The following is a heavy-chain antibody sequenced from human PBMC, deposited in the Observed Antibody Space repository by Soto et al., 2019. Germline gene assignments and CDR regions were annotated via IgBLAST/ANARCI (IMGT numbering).Heavy chain of an antibody. J-gene: IGHJ3*02. V-gene: IGHV4-59*01. CDR2: IYYSGST. Sequence: PSETLSLTCTVSGGSISSYYWSWIRQPPGKGLEWIGYIYYSGSTNYNPSLKSRVTISVDTSKNQFSLKLSSVTAADTAVYYCAREAPHPRAFDIWGQGTMVPVSS. CDR3: AREAPHPRAFDI. CDR1: GGSISSYY.